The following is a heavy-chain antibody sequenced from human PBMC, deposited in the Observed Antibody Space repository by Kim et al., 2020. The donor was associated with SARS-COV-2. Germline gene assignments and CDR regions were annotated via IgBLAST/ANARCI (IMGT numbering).Heavy chain of an antibody. CDR2: IKSKTDGGTT. CDR1: GFTFSNAW. V-gene: IGHV3-15*01. D-gene: IGHD3-10*01. Sequence: GGSLRLSCAASGFTFSNAWMSWVRQAPGKGLEWVGRIKSKTDGGTTDYAAPVKGRFTISRDDSKNTLYLQMNSLKTEDTAVYYCTTAQWFGELSMGYDYWGQGTLVTVSS. CDR3: TTAQWFGELSMGYDY. J-gene: IGHJ4*02.